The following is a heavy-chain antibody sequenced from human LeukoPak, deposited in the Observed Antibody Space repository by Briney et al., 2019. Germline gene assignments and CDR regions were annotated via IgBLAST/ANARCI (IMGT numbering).Heavy chain of an antibody. V-gene: IGHV3-73*01. J-gene: IGHJ4*02. CDR3: AKSLTIFGVAPFDY. CDR2: IRSKANSYAT. D-gene: IGHD3-3*01. CDR1: GFTFSGSA. Sequence: GGSLRLSCAASGFTFSGSAMHWVRQASGKGLEWVGRIRSKANSYATAYAASVKGRFTISRDDSKNTAYLQMNSLRAEDTAVYYCAKSLTIFGVAPFDYWGQGTLVTVSS.